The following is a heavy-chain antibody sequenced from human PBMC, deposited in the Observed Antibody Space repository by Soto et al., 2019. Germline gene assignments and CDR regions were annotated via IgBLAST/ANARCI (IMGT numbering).Heavy chain of an antibody. CDR2: MNPNSGNT. V-gene: IGHV1-8*01. Sequence: GASVKVSCKASGYTFTSYDINWVRQATGQGLEWMGWMNPNSGNTGYAQKFQGRVTMTRNTSISTAYMELSSLRSEDTAVYYCAREEEQQLAIDYWGQGTLVPVSS. J-gene: IGHJ4*02. D-gene: IGHD6-13*01. CDR3: AREEEQQLAIDY. CDR1: GYTFTSYD.